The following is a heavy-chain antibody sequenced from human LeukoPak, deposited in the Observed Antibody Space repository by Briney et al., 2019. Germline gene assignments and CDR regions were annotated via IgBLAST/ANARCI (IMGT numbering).Heavy chain of an antibody. J-gene: IGHJ4*02. CDR2: IRYDGSNK. V-gene: IGHV3-30*02. CDR3: ARELPIEYSSSSHFDY. Sequence: GGSMRLSCAASGFTFSSYGMHWVRQAPGKGLEWVAFIRYDGSNKYYADSVKGRFTISRDNAKNSLYLQMNSLRAEDTAVYYCARELPIEYSSSSHFDYWGQGTLVTVSS. CDR1: GFTFSSYG. D-gene: IGHD6-6*01.